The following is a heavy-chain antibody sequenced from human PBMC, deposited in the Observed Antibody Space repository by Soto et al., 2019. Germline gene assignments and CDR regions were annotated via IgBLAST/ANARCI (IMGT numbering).Heavy chain of an antibody. J-gene: IGHJ6*02. CDR3: ARDRVTMVRGDYYGMDV. CDR1: GFTFSSYD. V-gene: IGHV3-13*01. Sequence: ESGGGLVQSGGSLRLSCAASGFTFSSYDMHWVRQATGKSLEWVSAISAAGDTYYPGSVKGRFTISRENAKNSLYLQMNSLRAEDTAVYYCARDRVTMVRGDYYGMDVWGQGTTVTVSS. D-gene: IGHD3-10*01. CDR2: ISAAGDT.